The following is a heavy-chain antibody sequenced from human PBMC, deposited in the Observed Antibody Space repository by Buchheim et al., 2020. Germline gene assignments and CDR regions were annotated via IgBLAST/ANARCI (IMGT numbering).Heavy chain of an antibody. V-gene: IGHV5-51*01. CDR3: ARSGVNFFDP. CDR1: GYTFTNYW. D-gene: IGHD7-27*01. J-gene: IGHJ5*02. Sequence: EVQLVQSGAEVKKPGESLKISCKGSGYTFTNYWIGWVRQMPGKGLEWMGIIFPDDSDTTYRPSFQGQVTLSADKAIHPAYLQWSSLKASDTAMYYCARSGVNFFDPWGQGTL. CDR2: IFPDDSDT.